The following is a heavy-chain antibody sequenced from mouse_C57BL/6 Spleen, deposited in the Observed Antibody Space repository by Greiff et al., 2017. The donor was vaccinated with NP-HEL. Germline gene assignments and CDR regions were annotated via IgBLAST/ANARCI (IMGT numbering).Heavy chain of an antibody. Sequence: VKLMESGPGLVQPSQSLSITCTVSGFSLTSYGVHWVRQSPGKGLEWLGVIWSGGSTDYNAAFISRLSISKDNSKSQVFFKMNSLQADDTAIYYCARNGDYDRCFAYWGQGTLVTVSA. CDR3: ARNGDYDRCFAY. CDR1: GFSLTSYG. V-gene: IGHV2-2*01. J-gene: IGHJ3*01. D-gene: IGHD2-4*01. CDR2: IWSGGST.